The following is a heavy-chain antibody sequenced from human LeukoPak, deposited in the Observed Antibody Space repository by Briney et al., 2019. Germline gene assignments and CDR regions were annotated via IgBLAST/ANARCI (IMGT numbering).Heavy chain of an antibody. V-gene: IGHV6-1*01. CDR3: ARTDFGIAAAGTLDY. CDR2: KYYRSKWYN. CDR1: GDTFSSNSAA. Sequence: KRSQTLSLTCAISGDTFSSNSAAWNWNRQARSRGLEWLVRKYYRSKWYNDYAVSVKSRLTLNPDTSKNQFSLQLNSVTPEDTAVYYCARTDFGIAAAGTLDYWGQGTLVTVSS. J-gene: IGHJ4*02. D-gene: IGHD6-13*01.